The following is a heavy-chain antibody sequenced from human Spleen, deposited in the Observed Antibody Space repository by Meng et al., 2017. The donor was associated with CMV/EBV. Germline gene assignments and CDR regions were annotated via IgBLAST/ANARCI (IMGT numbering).Heavy chain of an antibody. CDR3: AKDRPPIVVVPAATFDY. V-gene: IGHV4-59*13. D-gene: IGHD2-2*01. CDR1: GGSMTSYF. CDR2: IYYSGST. Sequence: SETLSLTCTVSGGSMTSYFWSWIRQPPGKGLEWIGYIYYSGSTNYNPSLKSRVTISVVTSKNQFSLKLSSVTAADTAVYYCAKDRPPIVVVPAATFDYWGQGTLVTVSS. J-gene: IGHJ4*02.